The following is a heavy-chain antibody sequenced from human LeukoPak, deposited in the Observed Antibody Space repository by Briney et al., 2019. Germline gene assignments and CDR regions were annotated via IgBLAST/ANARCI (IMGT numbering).Heavy chain of an antibody. V-gene: IGHV3-74*01. CDR1: GFSINGYW. CDR3: ARDKRYSQDY. J-gene: IGHJ4*02. Sequence: GGSLRLSCAASGFSINGYWLHWVRQAPGKGLVWVSHINGDGSSLSYADFVKGRFTISRDSAKNTVYLRMNSLSAEDTAVYYCARDKRYSQDYWGQGTLVTVSS. D-gene: IGHD1-1*01. CDR2: INGDGSSL.